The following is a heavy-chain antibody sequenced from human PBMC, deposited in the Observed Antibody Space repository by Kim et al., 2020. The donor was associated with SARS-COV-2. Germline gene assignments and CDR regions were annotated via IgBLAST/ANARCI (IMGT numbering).Heavy chain of an antibody. D-gene: IGHD6-19*01. CDR3: AKDSSGWYVDY. CDR2: K. J-gene: IGHJ4*02. V-gene: IGHV3-30*02. Sequence: KYYADSVEGRFTISRDNSKNTLYLQMNSLRAEDTAVYYCAKDSSGWYVDYWGQGTLVTVSS.